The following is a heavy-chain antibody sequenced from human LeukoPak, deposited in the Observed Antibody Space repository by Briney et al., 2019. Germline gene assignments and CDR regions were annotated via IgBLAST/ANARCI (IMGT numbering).Heavy chain of an antibody. CDR3: AMGDPYQLLEE. Sequence: GASVRVSCTVSGYSLTGLSKYWVRQAPGKGPEWKGGFDLDGGETVYAQKFEGRVTMTEDTSTDTVYMELSSLRSDHTAVYFCAMGDPYQLLEEWGQGTLGTVSS. J-gene: IGHJ4*02. CDR2: FDLDGGET. D-gene: IGHD2-2*01. V-gene: IGHV1-24*01. CDR1: GYSLTGLS.